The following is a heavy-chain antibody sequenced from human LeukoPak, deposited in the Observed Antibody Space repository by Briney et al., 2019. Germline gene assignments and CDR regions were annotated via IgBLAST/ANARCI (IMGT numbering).Heavy chain of an antibody. J-gene: IGHJ4*02. CDR3: ARDFRSKGDY. V-gene: IGHV4-39*07. Sequence: PSETLPLTCTVSGGSISSSSYYWGWIRQPPGKGLEWIGSIYYSGSTYYNPSLKSRVTISVDTSKNQFSLKLSSVTAADTAVYYCARDFRSKGDYWGQGTLVTVSS. CDR1: GGSISSSSYY. CDR2: IYYSGST.